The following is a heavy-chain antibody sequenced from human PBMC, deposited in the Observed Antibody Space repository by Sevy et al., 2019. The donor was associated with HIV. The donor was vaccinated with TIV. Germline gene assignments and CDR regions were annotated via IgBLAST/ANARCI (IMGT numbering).Heavy chain of an antibody. CDR1: GFTISSFW. V-gene: IGHV3-30-3*01. Sequence: GGSLRLSCAASGFTISSFWMHWVRQAPGKGLEWVATISFDATNKHYPDSVKGRFTISRDNFQNSLFLQMDSLRPEDTAVYYCALERLSSDVAEYFQNWGQGTLVTVSS. CDR3: ALERLSSDVAEYFQN. D-gene: IGHD1-1*01. J-gene: IGHJ1*01. CDR2: ISFDATNK.